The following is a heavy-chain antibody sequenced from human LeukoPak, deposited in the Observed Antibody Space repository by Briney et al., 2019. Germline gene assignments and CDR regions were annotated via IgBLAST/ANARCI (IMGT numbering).Heavy chain of an antibody. Sequence: GASVKVSCKASGYTFTSNYMHWVRQAPGQGLEWMGIINPSGGATSFAQKFQGRVTMTRDTSTSTLYMELSSLTSEDTAVYYCVRERERGTYFIWGQGTLVTVSS. CDR1: GYTFTSNY. D-gene: IGHD3-10*01. J-gene: IGHJ4*02. CDR2: INPSGGAT. CDR3: VRERERGTYFI. V-gene: IGHV1-46*01.